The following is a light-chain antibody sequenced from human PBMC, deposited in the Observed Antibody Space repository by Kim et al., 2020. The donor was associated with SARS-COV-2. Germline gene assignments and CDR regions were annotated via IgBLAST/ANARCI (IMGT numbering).Light chain of an antibody. Sequence: ASVGDRVTITCRASQDISNYLAWFLQKPGKAPKLLIYAASALQRGVPSRFSGSGSGTDFTLTVSSLQPEDVATYYCQQCDSAPWTFGQGTKVDIK. V-gene: IGKV1-27*01. CDR3: QQCDSAPWT. J-gene: IGKJ1*01. CDR1: QDISNY. CDR2: AAS.